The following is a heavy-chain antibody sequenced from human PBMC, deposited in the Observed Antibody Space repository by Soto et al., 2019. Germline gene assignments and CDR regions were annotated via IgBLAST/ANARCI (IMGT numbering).Heavy chain of an antibody. D-gene: IGHD4-17*01. CDR3: ARDLHGDPYY. CDR2: ISAYNGNT. J-gene: IGHJ4*02. CDR1: GYTFTSCG. V-gene: IGHV1-18*01. Sequence: ASLKVCCKASGYTFTSCGISCVRQAPGQGLEWMGWISAYNGNTNYAQKLQGRVTMTTDTSTSTAYMELRSLRSDDTAVYYCARDLHGDPYYWGQGTLVTVSS.